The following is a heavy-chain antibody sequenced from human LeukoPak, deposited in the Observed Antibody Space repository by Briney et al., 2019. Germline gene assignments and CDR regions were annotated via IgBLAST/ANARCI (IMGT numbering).Heavy chain of an antibody. Sequence: SVKVSCKASGGTFSSYAISWVRQAPGQGLEWMGRIIPILGTANYAQKLQGRVTMTTDTSTSTAYMELRSLRSDDTAVYYCARDPSQYYDSSGYYNLDYWGQGTLVTVSS. D-gene: IGHD3-22*01. V-gene: IGHV1-69*04. CDR2: IIPILGTA. CDR1: GGTFSSYA. CDR3: ARDPSQYYDSSGYYNLDY. J-gene: IGHJ4*02.